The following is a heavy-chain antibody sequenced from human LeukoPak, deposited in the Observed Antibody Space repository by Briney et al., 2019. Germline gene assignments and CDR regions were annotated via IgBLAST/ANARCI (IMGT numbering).Heavy chain of an antibody. D-gene: IGHD3-10*01. J-gene: IGHJ4*02. V-gene: IGHV4-59*08. CDR1: GGSISSYY. Sequence: PSETLSLTCTVSGGSISSYYWSWIRQPPGKGLEWIGYIYYSGSTNYNPPLKSRVTISVDTSKNQFSLKLSSVTAADTAVYYCARQNYYGSGSYSVDYWGQGTLVTVSS. CDR3: ARQNYYGSGSYSVDY. CDR2: IYYSGST.